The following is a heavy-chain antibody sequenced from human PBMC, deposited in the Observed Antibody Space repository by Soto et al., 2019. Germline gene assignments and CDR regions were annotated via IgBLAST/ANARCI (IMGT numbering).Heavy chain of an antibody. J-gene: IGHJ6*02. CDR1: GDSFSGLD. D-gene: IGHD1-7*01. Sequence: QAQLQQWGAGLLKPSETLSLTCAAHGDSFSGLDWSGIRQSPGKGLEWGGEINDSGSTNYNPSLTPRVTISVVTSKNQFSLKVTSVTVDDTDVSYCERGTSGNYFALDVWGQGTMFTVSS. CDR2: INDSGST. V-gene: IGHV4-34*01. CDR3: ERGTSGNYFALDV.